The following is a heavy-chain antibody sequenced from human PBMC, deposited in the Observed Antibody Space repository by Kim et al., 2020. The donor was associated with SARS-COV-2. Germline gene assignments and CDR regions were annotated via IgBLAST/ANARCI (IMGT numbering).Heavy chain of an antibody. J-gene: IGHJ6*01. Sequence: GGSLRLSCAASGFTFSSYWMHWVRQAPGAGLVCVSRINTDGSGRTYADSVKGRFTISRDNAKNMLYLQMNSLRAEDTAVYYCARDHPYSKNWNNYYGMDV. CDR1: GFTFSSYW. V-gene: IGHV3-74*01. CDR2: INTDGSGR. CDR3: ARDHPYSKNWNNYYGMDV. D-gene: IGHD1-1*01.